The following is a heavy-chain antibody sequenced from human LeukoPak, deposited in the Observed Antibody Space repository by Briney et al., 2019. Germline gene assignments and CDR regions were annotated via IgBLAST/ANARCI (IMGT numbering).Heavy chain of an antibody. V-gene: IGHV1-2*02. D-gene: IGHD3-22*01. Sequence: GASVKVTCKASGYTFTGYYMHWVRQPPGQGLEWMGGINTNSGGTNYAQKFQGRVTMTRDTSISSAYMELSRLRSDDTAVYYCATLDSYDSSAYYSDYWGQGTLVTVSS. J-gene: IGHJ4*02. CDR2: INTNSGGT. CDR1: GYTFTGYY. CDR3: ATLDSYDSSAYYSDY.